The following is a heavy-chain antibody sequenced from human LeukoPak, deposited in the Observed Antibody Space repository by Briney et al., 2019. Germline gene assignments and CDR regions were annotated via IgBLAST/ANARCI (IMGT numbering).Heavy chain of an antibody. D-gene: IGHD6-19*01. V-gene: IGHV1-69*13. Sequence: APVNVSCTPSGGTFTSYAISWVRQAPGPGLGCLGGITTIFGTANYAQKFQGRVTITADESTSTAYMELSSLRSEDTAVFYCARDLHSSGWYVPYYYYYGMDVWGQGTTVTVSS. CDR2: ITTIFGTA. CDR1: GGTFTSYA. CDR3: ARDLHSSGWYVPYYYYYGMDV. J-gene: IGHJ6*02.